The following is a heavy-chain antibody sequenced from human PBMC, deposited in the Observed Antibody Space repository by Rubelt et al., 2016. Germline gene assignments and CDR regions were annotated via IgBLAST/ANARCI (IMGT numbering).Heavy chain of an antibody. CDR3: ARDPGVNQWMVLFDY. CDR1: GGSISSSSYY. D-gene: IGHD6-19*01. J-gene: IGHJ4*02. CDR2: IYYSGST. Sequence: QLQLQESGPGLVKPSETLSLTCTVSGGSISSSSYYWGIGSIYYSGSTYYNPSLKSRVTISVETSKEQVSLKRGSVTAADTAVYYCARDPGVNQWMVLFDYWGQGTLVTVSS. V-gene: IGHV4-39*07.